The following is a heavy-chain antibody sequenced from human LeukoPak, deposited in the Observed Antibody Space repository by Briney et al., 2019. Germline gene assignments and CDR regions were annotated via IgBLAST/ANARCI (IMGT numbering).Heavy chain of an antibody. Sequence: ASVKVSCKASGYTFTGYYMHWVRQAPGQGLERMGWINPNSGGTNYAQKFQGRVTMTRDTSISTAYMELSRLRSDDTAVYYCARGYSSGWYLFRIDYWGQGTLVTVSS. V-gene: IGHV1-2*02. D-gene: IGHD6-19*01. CDR2: INPNSGGT. CDR3: ARGYSSGWYLFRIDY. CDR1: GYTFTGYY. J-gene: IGHJ4*02.